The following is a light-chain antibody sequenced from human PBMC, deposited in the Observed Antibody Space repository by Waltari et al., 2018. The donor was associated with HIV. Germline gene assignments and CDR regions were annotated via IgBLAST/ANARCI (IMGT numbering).Light chain of an antibody. CDR3: SSYTGHIAL. J-gene: IGLJ2*01. V-gene: IGLV3-25*03. CDR1: AMPNHY. Sequence: SYELTQPPSVSVSPGQTARITCSGDAMPNHYAYWYQQRAGQAPVLLIYKDTERPSGIPQRFSGSKSGMTASLTISGLRIEDEADYYCSSYTGHIALFGGGTKLTVL. CDR2: KDT.